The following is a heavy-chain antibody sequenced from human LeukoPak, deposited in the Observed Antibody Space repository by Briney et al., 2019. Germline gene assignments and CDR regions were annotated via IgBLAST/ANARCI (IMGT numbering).Heavy chain of an antibody. V-gene: IGHV3-74*01. Sequence: GGSLRLSCAASGFTFNSYWMHWVRQAPGKGLVWVSRINSDGSSTSYADSVKGRFTISRDNAKNTLYLQMNSLRAEDTAVYYCARDRGDGYNFFDYWGQGTLVTVSS. J-gene: IGHJ4*02. CDR3: ARDRGDGYNFFDY. D-gene: IGHD5-24*01. CDR2: INSDGSST. CDR1: GFTFNSYW.